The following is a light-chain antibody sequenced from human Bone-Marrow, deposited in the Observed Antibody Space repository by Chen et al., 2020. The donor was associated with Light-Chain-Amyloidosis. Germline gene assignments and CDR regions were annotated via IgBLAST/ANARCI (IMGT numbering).Light chain of an antibody. J-gene: IGKJ1*01. CDR2: DAS. CDR3: QQRSDWPPK. Sequence: ETVLTQSPATLSLSPGERATLSCRASPSVSSYLAWYQQKPGQAPRLLIYDASNRATGIPARFSGSGSGTDFTLAISSLEPEDFAVYYCQQRSDWPPKFGQGTKLEIK. CDR1: PSVSSY. V-gene: IGKV3-11*01.